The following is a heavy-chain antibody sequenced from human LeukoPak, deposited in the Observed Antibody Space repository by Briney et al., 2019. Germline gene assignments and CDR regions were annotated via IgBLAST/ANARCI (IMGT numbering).Heavy chain of an antibody. CDR1: GYTFTSYD. CDR3: ARIARYCSGGSCLSAY. V-gene: IGHV1-18*01. J-gene: IGHJ4*02. CDR2: ISAYNGNT. Sequence: ASVKVSCKASGYTFTSYDISWVRQAPGQGLEWMGWISAYNGNTNYAQKLQGRVTMTTDTSTSTAYMELRSLRSDDTAVYYCARIARYCSGGSCLSAYWGQGTLVTVSS. D-gene: IGHD2-15*01.